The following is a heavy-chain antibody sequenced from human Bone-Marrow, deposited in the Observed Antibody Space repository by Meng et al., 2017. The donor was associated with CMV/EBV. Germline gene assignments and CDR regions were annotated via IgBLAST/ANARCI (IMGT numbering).Heavy chain of an antibody. V-gene: IGHV4-39*07. CDR1: GGSISSSSYH. Sequence: GSLRLSCTVSGGSISSSSYHWGWIRQPPGKGLEWIGSIYYSGSTYYNPSLKSRVTISVDTSKNQFSLKLSSVTAADTAVYYCARDTETSYSIAAAGTGGDYWGQGKLVNFAS. D-gene: IGHD6-13*01. CDR2: IYYSGST. CDR3: ARDTETSYSIAAAGTGGDY. J-gene: IGHJ4*02.